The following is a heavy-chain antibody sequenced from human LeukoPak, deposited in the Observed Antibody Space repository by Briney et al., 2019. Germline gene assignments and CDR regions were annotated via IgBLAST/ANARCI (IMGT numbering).Heavy chain of an antibody. CDR1: GYTFTGYY. J-gene: IGHJ6*02. V-gene: IGHV1-2*02. D-gene: IGHD1-26*01. CDR3: AREWYSGNPRRDYYYGMDV. CDR2: INPNSGDT. Sequence: ASVKVSCKASGYTFTGYYMHWVRQAPGQGLEWMGWINPNSGDTNYAQKFQGRVTMTRDTSISTAYMGLSRLRSDDTAVYYCAREWYSGNPRRDYYYGMDVWGQGTTVTVSS.